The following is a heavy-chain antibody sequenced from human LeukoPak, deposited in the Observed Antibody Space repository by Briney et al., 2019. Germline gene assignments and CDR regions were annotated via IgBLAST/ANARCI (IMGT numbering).Heavy chain of an antibody. V-gene: IGHV1-2*04. J-gene: IGHJ4*02. CDR2: INPNSGGT. Sequence: ASVKVSCKASGYTFTGYYMHRVRQAPGQGLEWMGWINPNSGGTNYAQKFQGWATMTRDTSISTAYMELSRLRSDDTAVYYCARSRGIAAAGTTYDYWGRGTLVTVSS. CDR3: ARSRGIAAAGTTYDY. CDR1: GYTFTGYY. D-gene: IGHD6-13*01.